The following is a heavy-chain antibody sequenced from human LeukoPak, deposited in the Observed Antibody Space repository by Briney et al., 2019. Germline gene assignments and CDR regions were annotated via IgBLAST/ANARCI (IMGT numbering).Heavy chain of an antibody. CDR2: ISGSGGST. D-gene: IGHD4-17*01. CDR3: AKDLWTTVTIPFDY. CDR1: GFTFSSYA. J-gene: IGHJ4*02. Sequence: GGSLRLSCAASGFTFSSYAMSWVRQAPGKGLEWVSCISGSGGSTYYADSVKGRFTISRDNSKSTLYLQMNSLRAEDTAVYYCAKDLWTTVTIPFDYWGQGTLVTVSS. V-gene: IGHV3-23*01.